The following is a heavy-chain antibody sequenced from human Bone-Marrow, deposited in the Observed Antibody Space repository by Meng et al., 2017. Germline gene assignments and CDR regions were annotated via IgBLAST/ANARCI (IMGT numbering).Heavy chain of an antibody. D-gene: IGHD5-18*01. Sequence: GESLKISCAASGFTFSSYWMSWVRQAPGKGLEWVANIKQDGSEKYYVDSVKGRFTISRDNAKNSLYLQMNSLRAEDTAVYYCARCDTAMVLDDYFDYWGHGTLV. CDR3: ARCDTAMVLDDYFDY. CDR2: IKQDGSEK. V-gene: IGHV3-7*01. J-gene: IGHJ4*01. CDR1: GFTFSSYW.